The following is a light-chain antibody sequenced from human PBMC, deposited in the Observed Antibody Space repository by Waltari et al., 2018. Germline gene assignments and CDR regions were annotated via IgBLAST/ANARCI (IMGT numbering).Light chain of an antibody. J-gene: IGLJ2*01. CDR1: SSDVGYNY. Sequence: QSALTQPASVSGSPGQSITISCTGTSSDVGYNYVSWYQQFPGKAPKLVIYDVSHRPSGVSNRFSGSKSGNTASLTSSGLQAEDEADYLCSSYITSSTLFGGGTKLTVL. CDR2: DVS. V-gene: IGLV2-14*01. CDR3: SSYITSSTL.